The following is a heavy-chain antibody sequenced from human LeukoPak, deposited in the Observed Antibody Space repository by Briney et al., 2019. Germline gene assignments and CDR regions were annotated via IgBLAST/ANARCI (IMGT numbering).Heavy chain of an antibody. Sequence: GGSLRLSCAASGFTVSSNYMSWVRQAPGKGLEWVSAISGSGGSTYYADSVKGRFTISRDNSKNTLYLQMNSLRAEDTAVYYCAKYQDIVVVPAAKKGFDPWGQGTLVTVSS. D-gene: IGHD2-2*01. CDR3: AKYQDIVVVPAAKKGFDP. CDR2: ISGSGGST. V-gene: IGHV3-23*01. CDR1: GFTVSSNY. J-gene: IGHJ5*02.